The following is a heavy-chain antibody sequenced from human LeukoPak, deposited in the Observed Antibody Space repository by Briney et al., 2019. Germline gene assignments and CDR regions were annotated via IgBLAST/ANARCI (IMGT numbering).Heavy chain of an antibody. CDR2: TYYSGST. CDR3: ARYAEDTAMVNNWFDP. V-gene: IGHV4-39*01. J-gene: IGHJ5*02. CDR1: GGSISSSSYY. Sequence: SETLSLTCTVSGGSISSSSYYWGWIRQPPGKGLEWIWRTYYSGSTYYKPFLKRRVTVSVDTSKKEFSLKRSSVSAADTAVYYCARYAEDTAMVNNWFDPWGQGTLVTVSS. D-gene: IGHD5-18*01.